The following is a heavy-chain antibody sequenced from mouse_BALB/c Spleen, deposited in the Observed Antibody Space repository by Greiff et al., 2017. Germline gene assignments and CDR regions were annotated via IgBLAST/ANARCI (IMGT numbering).Heavy chain of an antibody. J-gene: IGHJ2*01. V-gene: IGHV2-6-7*01. Sequence: VKLMESGPGLVAPSQSLSITCTVSGFSLTGYGVNWVRQPPGKGLEWLGMIWGDGSTDYNSALKSRLSISKDNSKSQVFLKMNSLQTDDTARYYCARVDYYGSSFYYFDYWGQGTTLTVSS. CDR3: ARVDYYGSSFYYFDY. CDR2: IWGDGST. CDR1: GFSLTGYG. D-gene: IGHD1-1*01.